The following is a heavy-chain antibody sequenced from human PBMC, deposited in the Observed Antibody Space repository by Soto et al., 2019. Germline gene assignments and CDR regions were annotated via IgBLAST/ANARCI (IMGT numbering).Heavy chain of an antibody. CDR2: IYSSGST. J-gene: IGHJ5*02. V-gene: IGHV4-4*07. D-gene: IGHD3-3*01. CDR1: GGTISGYY. Sequence: SETLSLTCTVTGGTISGYYWTWIRQSAGGGLEWIGRIYSSGSTNYNPSLKSRVTISLDTSMNHFSLRLSSVTAADTAVYYCARGQRFSEWFDPWGQGTLVTVSS. CDR3: ARGQRFSEWFDP.